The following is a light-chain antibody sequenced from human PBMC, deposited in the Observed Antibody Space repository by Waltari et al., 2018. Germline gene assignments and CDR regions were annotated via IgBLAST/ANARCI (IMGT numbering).Light chain of an antibody. J-gene: IGLJ2*01. CDR2: DVS. CDR3: SSYTRRNTVI. Sequence: QSALAQPASVSGSPGQSITISCTGTDSDIGAYNYVSWYQQHPGIAPKLLLYDVSDRPSGVSDRFSGSKSVKTASLTISGLQPEDAADYYCSSYTRRNTVIFGGGTKLTVV. CDR1: DSDIGAYNY. V-gene: IGLV2-14*03.